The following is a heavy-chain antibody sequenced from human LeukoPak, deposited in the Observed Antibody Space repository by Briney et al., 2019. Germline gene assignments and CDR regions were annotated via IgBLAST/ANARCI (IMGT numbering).Heavy chain of an antibody. CDR2: ISWDGGST. CDR1: GFTFDDYT. CDR3: AKDIGLAVTTQLDY. Sequence: GGSLRPSCAASGFTFDDYTMHWVRQAPGKGLEWVSFISWDGGSTYYADSVKGRFTISRDNSKNSLYLQMNSLRTEDTALYYCAKDIGLAVTTQLDYWGQGTLVTVSS. V-gene: IGHV3-43*01. J-gene: IGHJ4*02. D-gene: IGHD6-19*01.